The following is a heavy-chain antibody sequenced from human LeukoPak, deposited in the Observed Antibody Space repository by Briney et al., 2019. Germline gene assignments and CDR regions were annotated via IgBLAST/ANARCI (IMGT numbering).Heavy chain of an antibody. Sequence: GGSLRLSCAASGFTVSSNYMSWVRQAPGKGLEWVSVIYSGGSTYYADSVKGRFTISRDNSKNTLYLQMNSLRAEDTAVYYCAKKIAVAGGNFDYWGQGTLVTVSS. J-gene: IGHJ4*02. CDR3: AKKIAVAGGNFDY. D-gene: IGHD6-19*01. V-gene: IGHV3-53*01. CDR1: GFTVSSNY. CDR2: IYSGGST.